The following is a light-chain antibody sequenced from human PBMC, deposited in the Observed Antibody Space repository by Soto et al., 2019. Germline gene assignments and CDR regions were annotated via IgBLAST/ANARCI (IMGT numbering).Light chain of an antibody. J-gene: IGKJ4*01. CDR3: QQLSRYPLT. CDR2: AAS. V-gene: IGKV4-1*01. Sequence: DIVMTQSPDYLAVSLGETATIHCKSSQSVLYSSNNKNYLAWYQQKPGKAPKLLIYAASSLQSGVPSRFSGSGSETEFSLTIRALQPEDFATYYCQQLSRYPLTFGGGTKVDI. CDR1: QSVLYSSNNKNY.